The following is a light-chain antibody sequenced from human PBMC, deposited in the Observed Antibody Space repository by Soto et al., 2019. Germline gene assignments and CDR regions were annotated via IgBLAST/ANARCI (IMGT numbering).Light chain of an antibody. V-gene: IGKV3-11*01. CDR3: QQRYSWIRV. Sequence: VVTHSPDTLSLSPGETATLACRASQSVSSSVSWYQHKPGQSPRLVVYSGYKRSAGIPARLSGSGSGKDFTITITTLENDDFAVYYCQQRYSWIRVFGPGTKVDIK. J-gene: IGKJ1*01. CDR1: QSVSSS. CDR2: SGY.